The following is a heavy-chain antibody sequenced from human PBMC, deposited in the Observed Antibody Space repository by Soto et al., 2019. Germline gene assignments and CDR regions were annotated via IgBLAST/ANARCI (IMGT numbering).Heavy chain of an antibody. Sequence: SETLSLTCTVSGGSISSGDYYWSWIRQPPGKGLEWIGYIYHSESTYYNPSLKSRVTISVDRSKNQFSLKLSSVTAADTAVYYCARANDFWSGGIDYWGQGTLVTVSS. J-gene: IGHJ4*02. CDR1: GGSISSGDYY. CDR3: ARANDFWSGGIDY. D-gene: IGHD3-3*01. CDR2: IYHSEST. V-gene: IGHV4-30-2*01.